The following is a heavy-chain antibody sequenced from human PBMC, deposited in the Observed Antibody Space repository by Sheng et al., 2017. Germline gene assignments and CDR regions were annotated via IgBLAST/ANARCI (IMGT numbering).Heavy chain of an antibody. J-gene: IGHJ3*02. CDR2: IIPILGIA. Sequence: QVQLVQSGAEVKKPGSSVKVSCKASGGTFSSYAISWVRQAPGQGLEWMGGIIPILGIANYAQKFQGRVTITADKSTSTAYMELSSLRSEDTAVYYCAREFGVGGRLDHAFDIWGQGTMVTVSS. CDR1: GGTFSSYA. V-gene: IGHV1-69*04. D-gene: IGHD1-26*01. CDR3: AREFGVGGRLDHAFDI.